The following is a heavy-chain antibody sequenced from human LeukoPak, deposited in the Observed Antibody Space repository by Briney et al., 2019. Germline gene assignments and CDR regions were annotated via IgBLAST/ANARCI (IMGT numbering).Heavy chain of an antibody. J-gene: IGHJ6*04. CDR2: ISSSGYTI. D-gene: IGHD3-10*02. CDR1: GFTFKFPG. Sequence: GGSLRLSCATSGFTFKFPGMNWVRQAPGKGLEWVAYISSSGYTIAYPDSVKGRFTISRDNDKSSVLLQMNSLRAEDTAIYYCAELGITMIGGVWGKGTTVTISS. V-gene: IGHV3-48*04. CDR3: AELGITMIGGV.